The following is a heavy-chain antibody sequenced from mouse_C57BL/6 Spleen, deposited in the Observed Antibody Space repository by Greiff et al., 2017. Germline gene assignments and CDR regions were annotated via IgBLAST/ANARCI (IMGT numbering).Heavy chain of an antibody. Sequence: EVQRVESGGGLVKPGASLKLSCAASGFTFSDYGMHWVRQAPEEGLEWVAYIGRGSSTTYYADTVKGRFTISRDNAKNTLFLQMTSLRSEDTAMYYCARECIDYWGQGTTLTVSS. J-gene: IGHJ2*01. CDR2: IGRGSSTT. CDR3: ARECIDY. CDR1: GFTFSDYG. V-gene: IGHV5-17*01. D-gene: IGHD6-1*01.